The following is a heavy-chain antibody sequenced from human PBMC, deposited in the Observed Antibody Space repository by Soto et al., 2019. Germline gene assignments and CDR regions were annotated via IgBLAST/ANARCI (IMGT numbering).Heavy chain of an antibody. V-gene: IGHV4-30-4*01. J-gene: IGHJ4*02. CDR3: ARGHTRSDYFDY. Sequence: PSETLSLTCTVSGVSISSGDYYWSWIRQPPGKGLEWIGYIYYSGSTYYNPSLKSRVTISVDTAKNQFSLKLSSVTAADTAVYYCARGHTRSDYFDYWGQGTLVTVSS. CDR1: GVSISSGDYY. CDR2: IYYSGST. D-gene: IGHD3-3*01.